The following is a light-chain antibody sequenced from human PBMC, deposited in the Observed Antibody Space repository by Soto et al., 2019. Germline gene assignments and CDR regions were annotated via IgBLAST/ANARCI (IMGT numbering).Light chain of an antibody. CDR2: EVV. Sequence: QSVLTQPPSASGSPGQSVTISCTGTKSDIGVYVFVSWYHHHPCKAPRLIIYEVVERPSGVPDRFSGCKSGNTASLTVSGHQAADEADYFCKSYAGSNTYVFGSGTKVTVL. V-gene: IGLV2-8*01. CDR1: KSDIGVYVF. CDR3: KSYAGSNTYV. J-gene: IGLJ1*01.